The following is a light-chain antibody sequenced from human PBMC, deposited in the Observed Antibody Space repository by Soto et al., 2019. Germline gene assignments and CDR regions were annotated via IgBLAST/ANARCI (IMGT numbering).Light chain of an antibody. Sequence: EIVMTPSPATLFVCSGGRAKLSCRASQSVSSNLAWYQQKPGQAPRLLIYGASTRATGIPARFTGSGSGTDFTLTINRVEPEDFAVYFCQQYAGSPRKCGQGNKGDIK. CDR3: QQYAGSPRK. V-gene: IGKV3-15*01. CDR2: GAS. J-gene: IGKJ1*01. CDR1: QSVSSN.